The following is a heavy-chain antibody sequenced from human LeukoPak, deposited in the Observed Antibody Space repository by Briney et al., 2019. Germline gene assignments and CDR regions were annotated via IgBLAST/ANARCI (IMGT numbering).Heavy chain of an antibody. CDR2: ISYDGSNK. D-gene: IGHD4-17*01. CDR1: GFTFSSYG. CDR3: SKPYDYGDPRDY. J-gene: IGHJ4*02. Sequence: GRSLRLSCAASGFTFSSYGMHWVRQAPGKGLEWVAVISYDGSNKYYADSVKGRFTISRDSSKNTLYLQMNSLRAEDTAVYYCSKPYDYGDPRDYWGQGTLVTVSS. V-gene: IGHV3-30*18.